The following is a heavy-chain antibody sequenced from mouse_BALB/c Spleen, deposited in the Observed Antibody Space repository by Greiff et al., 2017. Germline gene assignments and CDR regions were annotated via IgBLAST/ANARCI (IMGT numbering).Heavy chain of an antibody. V-gene: IGHV5-17*02. J-gene: IGHJ1*01. D-gene: IGHD2-2*01. CDR1: GFTFSSFG. Sequence: EVKLVESGGGLVQPGGSRKLSCAASGFTFSSFGMHWVRQAPEKGLEWVAYISSGSSTIYYADTVKGRFTISRDNPKNTLFLQMTSLRSEDTAMYYCARYGYGYDGYFDVWGAGTTVTVSS. CDR3: ARYGYGYDGYFDV. CDR2: ISSGSSTI.